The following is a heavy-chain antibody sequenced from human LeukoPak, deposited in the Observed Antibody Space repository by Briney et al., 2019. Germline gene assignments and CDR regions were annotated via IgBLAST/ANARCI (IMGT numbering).Heavy chain of an antibody. CDR3: ARRGGGSWYYFDY. CDR2: IYYSGST. D-gene: IGHD2-15*01. Sequence: SETLSLTCTVSGGSISSSSSYWDWIRQPPGKGLEWIGNIYYSGSTNYNASLKSRVTISVDTAKNQFSLKLSSVTAADTALYYCARRGGGSWYYFDYWGQGTLVTVSS. V-gene: IGHV4-39*01. CDR1: GGSISSSSSY. J-gene: IGHJ4*02.